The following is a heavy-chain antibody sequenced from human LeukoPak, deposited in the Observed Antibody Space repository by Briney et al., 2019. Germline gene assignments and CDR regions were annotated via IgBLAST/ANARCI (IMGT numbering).Heavy chain of an antibody. CDR2: ISSSSSYI. J-gene: IGHJ4*02. Sequence: GGSLRLSCAASGFTFSSYSMNWVRQAPGKGLEWVSSISSSSSYIYYANSVKGRFTISRDNAKNSLYLQMNSLRAEDTAVYYCARARFGEPHDYWGQGTLVTVSS. D-gene: IGHD3-10*01. CDR3: ARARFGEPHDY. CDR1: GFTFSSYS. V-gene: IGHV3-21*01.